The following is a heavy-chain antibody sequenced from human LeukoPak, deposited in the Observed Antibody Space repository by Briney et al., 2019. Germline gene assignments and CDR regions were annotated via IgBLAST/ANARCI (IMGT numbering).Heavy chain of an antibody. CDR2: ISGSGGST. V-gene: IGHV3-23*01. CDR3: ARGEYYYDGGY. Sequence: GGSLRLSCAASGFTFSSYAMGWVRQAPGKGLDWVSTISGSGGSTYYADSVKGRFTISRDNSKNTLYLQMNSLRAEDRAIYYCARGEYYYDGGYWGQGTLVTVSS. D-gene: IGHD3-22*01. CDR1: GFTFSSYA. J-gene: IGHJ4*02.